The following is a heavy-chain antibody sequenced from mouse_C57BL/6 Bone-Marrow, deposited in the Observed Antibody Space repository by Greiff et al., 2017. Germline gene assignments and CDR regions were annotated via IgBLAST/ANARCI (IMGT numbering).Heavy chain of an antibody. J-gene: IGHJ4*01. CDR2: ILPGSGST. CDR3: ARGLLSYAMDY. D-gene: IGHD3-1*01. CDR1: GYTFTGYW. V-gene: IGHV1-9*01. Sequence: VQLQQSGAELMKPGASVKLSCKATGYTFTGYWIEWIGEILPGSGSTNYNEKFKGKATFTADTSSNTAYMQLSSLTTEDSAIYYCARGLLSYAMDYWGQGTSVTVSS.